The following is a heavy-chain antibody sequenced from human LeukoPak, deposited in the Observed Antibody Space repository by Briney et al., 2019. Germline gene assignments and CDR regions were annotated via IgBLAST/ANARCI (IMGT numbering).Heavy chain of an antibody. Sequence: GGSLRLSCEASGFTFGNYAIHWVRQVPGEGLEWVAIITHNGGTQYYADSVKDRFTISRGNSQSTVFLQMNSLRPEDTAVYYCARDAQSGAFSDFDYWGQGTLVTVSS. CDR3: ARDAQSGAFSDFDY. V-gene: IGHV3-30*04. D-gene: IGHD1-26*01. CDR1: GFTFGNYA. J-gene: IGHJ4*02. CDR2: ITHNGGTQ.